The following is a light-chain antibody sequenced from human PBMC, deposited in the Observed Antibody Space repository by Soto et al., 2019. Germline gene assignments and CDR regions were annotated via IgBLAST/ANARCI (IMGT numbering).Light chain of an antibody. Sequence: QSALTQPASVSGSPGQSITISCTGTSSDVGSYNLVSWYQQHPGKAPKLMIYEGSKRPSGVSNRFSGSKSGNTASLTISGLQAEYDADYYCCSYAGSSTLDVVFGGGTKVTVL. CDR3: CSYAGSSTLDVV. CDR2: EGS. J-gene: IGLJ2*01. V-gene: IGLV2-23*01. CDR1: SSDVGSYNL.